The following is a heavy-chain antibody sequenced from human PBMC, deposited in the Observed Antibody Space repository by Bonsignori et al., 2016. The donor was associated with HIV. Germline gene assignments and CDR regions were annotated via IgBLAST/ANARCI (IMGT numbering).Heavy chain of an antibody. CDR2: INPNSGGT. CDR3: ARGVLGYCSSTSCYGLDP. D-gene: IGHD2-2*01. Sequence: WVRQAPGQGLEWMGWINPNSGGTNYAQKFQGRVTMTRDTSISTAYMELSRLRSDDTAVYYCARGVLGYCSSTSCYGLDPWGQGTLVTVSS. J-gene: IGHJ5*02. V-gene: IGHV1-2*02.